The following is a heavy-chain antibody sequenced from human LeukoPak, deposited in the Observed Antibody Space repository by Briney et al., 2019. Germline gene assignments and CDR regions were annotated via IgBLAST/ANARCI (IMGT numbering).Heavy chain of an antibody. CDR3: ARGGSRYFDWGAFDI. Sequence: SETLSLTCTVSGGSISSYYWSWIRQPPGKGLEWIGYIYYSGSTNYNPSLKSRVTISVDTSKNQFSLKLSSVTAADTALYYCARGGSRYFDWGAFDIWGQGTMVTVSS. D-gene: IGHD3-9*01. J-gene: IGHJ3*02. CDR2: IYYSGST. CDR1: GGSISSYY. V-gene: IGHV4-59*01.